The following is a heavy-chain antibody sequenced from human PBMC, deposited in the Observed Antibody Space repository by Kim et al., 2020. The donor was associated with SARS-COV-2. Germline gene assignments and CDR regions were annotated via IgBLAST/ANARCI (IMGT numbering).Heavy chain of an antibody. Sequence: RRVTISVDTSKNQFSLKLSSVTAADTAVYYCARLGGRSWGSYWYYYYMDVWGKGTTVTVSS. D-gene: IGHD1-26*01. CDR3: ARLGGRSWGSYWYYYYMDV. J-gene: IGHJ6*03. V-gene: IGHV4-34*01.